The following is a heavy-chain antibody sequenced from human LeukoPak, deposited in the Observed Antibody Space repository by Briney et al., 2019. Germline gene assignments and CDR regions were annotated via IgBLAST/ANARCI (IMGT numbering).Heavy chain of an antibody. CDR1: GFTFSSYW. D-gene: IGHD1-26*01. CDR2: IKQDGSEK. J-gene: IGHJ4*02. Sequence: RGSLRPSCAAPGFTFSSYWMSWVRHAPGKGREWVANIKQDGSEKHNVDSVKGRFTISRDNAKNALYLKMNSLRAEDTAVYYCASAIGTAVGAKFDYWGQGTLVTVSS. CDR3: ASAIGTAVGAKFDY. V-gene: IGHV3-7*01.